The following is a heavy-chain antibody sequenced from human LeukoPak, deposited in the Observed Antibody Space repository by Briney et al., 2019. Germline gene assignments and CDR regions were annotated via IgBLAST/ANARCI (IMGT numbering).Heavy chain of an antibody. CDR1: GFTFSYYS. CDR2: ISSSSSTI. Sequence: GGSLRLSCAASGFTFSYYSMSWVRQAPGKGLEWVSYISSSSSTIYYADSVKGRFTISRDNAKNSLYLQMNSLRAEDTAVYYCVTPEWELLHLWGQGTLVTVSS. D-gene: IGHD1-26*01. J-gene: IGHJ5*02. V-gene: IGHV3-48*01. CDR3: VTPEWELLHL.